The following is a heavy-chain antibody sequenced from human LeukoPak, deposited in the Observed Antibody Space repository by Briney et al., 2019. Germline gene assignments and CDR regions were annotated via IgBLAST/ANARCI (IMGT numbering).Heavy chain of an antibody. CDR2: ISHDGKVK. D-gene: IGHD3-10*01. J-gene: IGHJ4*02. V-gene: IGHV3-30*03. Sequence: GGSLRLSCAASGFSFRDYWMSWVRQAPGKGLEWVAVISHDGKVKYYADSVRGRFTISRDDSTNTLSLQMNSLRPEDTGIYYCARDLSRGPPDYFDNWGQGTLVTVSS. CDR3: ARDLSRGPPDYFDN. CDR1: GFSFRDYW.